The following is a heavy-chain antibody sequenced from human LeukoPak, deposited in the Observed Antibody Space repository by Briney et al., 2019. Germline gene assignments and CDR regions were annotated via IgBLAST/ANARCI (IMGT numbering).Heavy chain of an antibody. J-gene: IGHJ3*02. D-gene: IGHD3-22*01. CDR1: GYTFTGYY. V-gene: IGHV1-2*02. CDR3: ARDFLHVYYYDSTGYVRGAFDI. Sequence: GASVKVSCKASGYTFTGYYMHWVRQAPGQGLEWMGWINPNSGGTNYAQKLQGRVTMTRVTSINTAYMGLSRLRSDDTAVYYCARDFLHVYYYDSTGYVRGAFDIWGQGTMVTVSS. CDR2: INPNSGGT.